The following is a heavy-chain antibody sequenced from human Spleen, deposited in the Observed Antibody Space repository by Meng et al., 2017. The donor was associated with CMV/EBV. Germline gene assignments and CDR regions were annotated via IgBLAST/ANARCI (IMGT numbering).Heavy chain of an antibody. V-gene: IGHV3-48*03. J-gene: IGHJ4*02. CDR1: GFTFSTYD. D-gene: IGHD3-3*01. CDR3: ARDYDFWSGYTYYFDY. CDR2: ISSSGITT. Sequence: GGSLRLSCAASGFTFSTYDMNWVRQAPGKGLEWVSFISSSGITTYYADSVKGRFTMSRDNAKNSLYLQMNSLRAEDTAVYYCARDYDFWSGYTYYFDYLGQGTLVTVSS.